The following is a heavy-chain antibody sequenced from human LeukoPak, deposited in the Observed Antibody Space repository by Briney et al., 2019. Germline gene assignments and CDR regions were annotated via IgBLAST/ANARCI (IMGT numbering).Heavy chain of an antibody. CDR2: INTNTGNP. CDR1: GYTFTSYA. Sequence: ASVKVSCKASGYTFTSYAMNWVRQAPGQGLEWMGWINTNTGNPTYAQGFTGRFVFSLDTSVSTAYLQISSLKAEDTAVYYCAREGPGADRYIVVVPAAVDYWGQGTLVTVSS. J-gene: IGHJ4*02. V-gene: IGHV7-4-1*02. D-gene: IGHD2-2*01. CDR3: AREGPGADRYIVVVPAAVDY.